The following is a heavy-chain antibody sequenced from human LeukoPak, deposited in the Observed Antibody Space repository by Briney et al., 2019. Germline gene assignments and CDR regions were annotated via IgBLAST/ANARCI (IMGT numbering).Heavy chain of an antibody. V-gene: IGHV3-11*01. CDR3: ARDFGDSSGYWLYYYYGMDV. CDR2: ISSSGSTI. J-gene: IGHJ6*02. CDR1: GFTFSDYY. D-gene: IGHD3-22*01. Sequence: GGSLRLSCAASGFTFSDYYMSWIRQAPGKGLEWVSYISSSGSTIYYADSVKGRFTIPRDNAKNSLYLQMNSLRAEDTAVYYCARDFGDSSGYWLYYYYGMDVWGQGTTVTVSS.